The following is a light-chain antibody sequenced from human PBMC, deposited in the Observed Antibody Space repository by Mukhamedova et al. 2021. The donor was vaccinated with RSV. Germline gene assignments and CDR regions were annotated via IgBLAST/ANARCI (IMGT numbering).Light chain of an antibody. CDR2: KAS. J-gene: IGKJ1*01. Sequence: SISSWLAWYQQKPGKAPKLLIYKASSLESGVPSRFSGSGSGTELTLTISSLQPDDLETNSCKQKTVNSGRFAQGPKGE. CDR1: SISSW. CDR3: KQKTVNSGR. V-gene: IGKV1-5*03.